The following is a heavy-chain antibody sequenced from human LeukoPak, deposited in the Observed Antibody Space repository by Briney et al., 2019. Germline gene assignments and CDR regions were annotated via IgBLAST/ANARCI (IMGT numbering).Heavy chain of an antibody. CDR3: ARGSGYGYGFDY. D-gene: IGHD3-22*01. CDR1: GFTFSSYW. CDR2: TNTDGSST. Sequence: PGGSLRLSCAASGFTFSSYWMHWVRQAPGKGLVWVSGTNTDGSSTMYADSVKGRFTIARDNAKNSLYLQMDSLRAEDTAVYYCARGSGYGYGFDYWGQGTLVTVSS. V-gene: IGHV3-74*03. J-gene: IGHJ4*02.